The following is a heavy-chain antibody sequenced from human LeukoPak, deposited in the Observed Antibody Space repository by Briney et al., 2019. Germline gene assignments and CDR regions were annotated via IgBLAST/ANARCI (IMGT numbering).Heavy chain of an antibody. D-gene: IGHD2-2*01. CDR2: FDPEDGET. CDR3: VILTTTVYCSSTSCYGY. J-gene: IGHJ4*02. V-gene: IGHV1-24*01. CDR1: GYTLTELS. Sequence: ASVKVSCKVSGYTLTELSMHWVRQAPGKGLEWMGGFDPEDGETIYAQKFQGRVTMTEDTSTDTAYMELSSLRSEDTAVYYCVILTTTVYCSSTSCYGYWGQGTLVTVSS.